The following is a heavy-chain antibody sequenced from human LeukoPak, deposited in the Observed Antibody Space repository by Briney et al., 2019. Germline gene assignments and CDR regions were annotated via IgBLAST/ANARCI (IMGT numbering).Heavy chain of an antibody. Sequence: PAASVKVSCKASGYTFTDYTMHWLRQAPGQRLDWMGWTNGGSGNTKYSPEFQGRVTITRDTSASTAYMELSSLRSEDTAVYYCANPRYDSSGYYYVDWGQGTLVTVSS. J-gene: IGHJ4*02. V-gene: IGHV1-3*01. CDR2: TNGGSGNT. D-gene: IGHD3-22*01. CDR1: GYTFTDYT. CDR3: ANPRYDSSGYYYVD.